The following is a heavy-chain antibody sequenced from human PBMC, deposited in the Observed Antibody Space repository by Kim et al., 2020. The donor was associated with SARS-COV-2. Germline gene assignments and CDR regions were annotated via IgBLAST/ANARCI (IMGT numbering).Heavy chain of an antibody. CDR1: GFTFSSYG. J-gene: IGHJ4*02. CDR3: ARDLRSSGYYSYFDY. CDR2: IWYDGSNK. Sequence: GGSLRLSCAASGFTFSSYGMHWVRQAPGKGLEWVAVIWYDGSNKYYADSVKGRFTISRDNSKNTLYLQMNSLRAEDTAVYYCARDLRSSGYYSYFDYWGQGTLVTVSS. V-gene: IGHV3-33*01. D-gene: IGHD3-22*01.